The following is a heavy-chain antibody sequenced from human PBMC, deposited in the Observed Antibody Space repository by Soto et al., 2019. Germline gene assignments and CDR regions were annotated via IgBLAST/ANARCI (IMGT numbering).Heavy chain of an antibody. CDR3: ARGPPARYSSGSLDY. V-gene: IGHV1-18*01. CDR1: GYTFNSYG. CDR2: ISAYNGNT. J-gene: IGHJ4*02. Sequence: ASVKVSCKASGYTFNSYGISWVRQAPGQGLEWMGWISAYNGNTNYAQKLQGRVTMTTDTSTSTAYMELRSLRSDDTAVYYCARGPPARYSSGSLDYWGQGTLVTVSS. D-gene: IGHD6-25*01.